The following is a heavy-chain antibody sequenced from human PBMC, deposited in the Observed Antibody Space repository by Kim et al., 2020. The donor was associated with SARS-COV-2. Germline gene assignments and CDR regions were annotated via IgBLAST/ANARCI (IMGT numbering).Heavy chain of an antibody. Sequence: YNPSLKRRVTISADTSKNQFSLKLSSVTAADTAVYYCARESAYGSTSMDVWGQGTTVAVSS. J-gene: IGHJ6*02. CDR3: ARESAYGSTSMDV. D-gene: IGHD3-10*01. V-gene: IGHV4-39*02.